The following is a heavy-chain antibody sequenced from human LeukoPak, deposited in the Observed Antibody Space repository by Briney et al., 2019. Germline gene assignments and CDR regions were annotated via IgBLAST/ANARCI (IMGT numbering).Heavy chain of an antibody. D-gene: IGHD1/OR15-1a*01. Sequence: SETLSLTCTVSGGSISSSSYYWGWIRQPPGKGLEWIGSIYYSGSTYYNPSLKSRVTISVDTSKNQFSLKLSSVTAADTAVYYCARFEQYYYYYMDVWGKGTTVTVSS. CDR2: IYYSGST. CDR3: ARFEQYYYYYMDV. V-gene: IGHV4-39*07. CDR1: GGSISSSSYY. J-gene: IGHJ6*03.